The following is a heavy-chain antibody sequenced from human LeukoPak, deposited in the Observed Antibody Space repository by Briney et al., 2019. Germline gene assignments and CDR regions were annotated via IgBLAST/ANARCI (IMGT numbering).Heavy chain of an antibody. D-gene: IGHD2-2*01. V-gene: IGHV1-69*04. J-gene: IGHJ4*02. CDR1: GGTFSSYA. CDR3: AREGVPAVIDY. Sequence: ASVKVFCKASGGTFSSYAISWVRQAPGQGLEWMGRIIPILGIANYAQKFQGRVTITADKSTSTAYMELSSLRSEDTAVYYCAREGVPAVIDYWGQGTLVTVSS. CDR2: IIPILGIA.